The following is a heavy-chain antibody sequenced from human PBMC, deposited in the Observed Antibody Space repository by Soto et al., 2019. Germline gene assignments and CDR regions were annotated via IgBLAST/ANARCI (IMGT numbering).Heavy chain of an antibody. CDR2: IRSSRSDK. Sequence: GGSLRLSCAASGFTFSDYYMSWIRQAPGTGLEWVANIRSSRSDKYYVDSVKGRFTISRDNSKNTLYLQMNSLRAEDTAVYYCAKAYGDYDYWGQGTLVTVSS. V-gene: IGHV3-11*05. D-gene: IGHD4-17*01. J-gene: IGHJ4*02. CDR1: GFTFSDYY. CDR3: AKAYGDYDY.